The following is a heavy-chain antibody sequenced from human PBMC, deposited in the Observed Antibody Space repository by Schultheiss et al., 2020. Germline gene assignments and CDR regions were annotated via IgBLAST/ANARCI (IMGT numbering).Heavy chain of an antibody. V-gene: IGHV3-23*01. D-gene: IGHD3-10*01. Sequence: GGSLRLSCAASGFTFSSYAMSWVRQAPGKGLEWVSAISGSGGSTYYADSVKGRFTISGDNSKNTLYLQMNSLRGEDTAVYYCAKGGTFITMFRGFTRPAYYYGIDVWGKGTTVTVSS. CDR1: GFTFSSYA. CDR3: AKGGTFITMFRGFTRPAYYYGIDV. J-gene: IGHJ6*04. CDR2: ISGSGGST.